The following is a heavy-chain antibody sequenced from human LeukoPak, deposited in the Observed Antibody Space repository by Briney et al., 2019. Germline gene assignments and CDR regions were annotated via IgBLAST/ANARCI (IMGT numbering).Heavy chain of an antibody. CDR2: MYYSGST. J-gene: IGHJ4*02. CDR1: GVSISSGGYY. Sequence: SQTLSLTCTVSGVSISSGGYYWSWIRQHPGKGLVWIGYMYYSGSTYYKPSLKSRVTISVDTSKNQLSLKLSSVTAADTAVYYCARSYSSSPFDYWGQGTLVTVSS. CDR3: ARSYSSSPFDY. V-gene: IGHV4-31*03. D-gene: IGHD6-6*01.